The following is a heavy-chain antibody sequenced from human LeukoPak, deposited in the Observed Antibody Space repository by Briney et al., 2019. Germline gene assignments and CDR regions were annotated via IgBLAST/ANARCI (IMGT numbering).Heavy chain of an antibody. D-gene: IGHD4/OR15-4a*01. Sequence: GGSLRLSCAASGFTFSSYGMHWVRQAPGKGLEWVAVISYDGSNKYYADSVKGRFTISRDNSKNTLCLQMNSLRAEDTAVYYCAKDGSPSASYADYWGQGTLVTVSS. CDR1: GFTFSSYG. J-gene: IGHJ4*02. CDR2: ISYDGSNK. CDR3: AKDGSPSASYADY. V-gene: IGHV3-30*18.